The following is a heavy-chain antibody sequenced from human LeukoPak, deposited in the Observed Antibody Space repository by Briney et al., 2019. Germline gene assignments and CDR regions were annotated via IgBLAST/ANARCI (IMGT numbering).Heavy chain of an antibody. V-gene: IGHV1-18*01. CDR3: ARDYGSGSYRFDY. CDR1: GYTFTTYG. D-gene: IGHD3-10*01. Sequence: GASVKVSCKASGYTFTTYGISWVRRAPGQGLEWMGWIDAYNGNTKYAQKLQGRVSMTTDTSTSTAYMELRSLRSDDTAVYYCARDYGSGSYRFDYWGQGTLVTVSS. CDR2: IDAYNGNT. J-gene: IGHJ4*02.